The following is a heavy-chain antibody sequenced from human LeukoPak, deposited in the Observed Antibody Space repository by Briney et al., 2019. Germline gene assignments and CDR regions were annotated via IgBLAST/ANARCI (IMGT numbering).Heavy chain of an antibody. CDR3: ARGGYYDSSGSRDAFDI. CDR1: GGSISSGSYF. D-gene: IGHD3-22*01. Sequence: SETLSLTCTVSGGSISSGSYFWNWIRQPAGKGLEWIGRIYTSGSTDYNPSLKSRVTISLDTSKNQFSLKLSSVPAADTAVYYCARGGYYDSSGSRDAFDIWGQGTMVTVSS. CDR2: IYTSGST. J-gene: IGHJ3*02. V-gene: IGHV4-61*02.